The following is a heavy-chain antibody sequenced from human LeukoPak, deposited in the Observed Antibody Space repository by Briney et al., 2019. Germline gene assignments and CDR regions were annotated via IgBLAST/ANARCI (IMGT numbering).Heavy chain of an antibody. Sequence: AGGSLRLSCAASGFTFSSHWMSWVRQAPGKGLEWVANIKKDGSEKYYVDSVKGRFTISRDNAKNSLYLQMNSLRAEDTAVYYCARGEDYYDSSGYYEYYFDYWGQGTLVTVSS. CDR3: ARGEDYYDSSGYYEYYFDY. CDR2: IKKDGSEK. J-gene: IGHJ4*02. D-gene: IGHD3-22*01. CDR1: GFTFSSHW. V-gene: IGHV3-7*01.